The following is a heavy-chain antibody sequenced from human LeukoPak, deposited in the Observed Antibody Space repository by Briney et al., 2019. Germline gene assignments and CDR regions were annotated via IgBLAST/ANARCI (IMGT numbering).Heavy chain of an antibody. CDR1: GYTFTGYY. CDR2: INPNSGGT. CDR3: ARADSGSYTYYFDY. D-gene: IGHD3-10*01. V-gene: IGHV1-2*02. J-gene: IGHJ4*02. Sequence: GASVKVSCKASGYTFTGYYMHWVRQAPGQGLEWMGWINPNSGGTNYAQKFQGRVTMTRDTSISTAYMELSRLRSDDTAAYYCARADSGSYTYYFDYWGQGTLVTVSS.